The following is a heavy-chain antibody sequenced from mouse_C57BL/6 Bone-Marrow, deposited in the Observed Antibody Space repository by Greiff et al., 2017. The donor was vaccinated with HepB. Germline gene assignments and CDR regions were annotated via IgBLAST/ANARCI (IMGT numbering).Heavy chain of an antibody. J-gene: IGHJ2*01. V-gene: IGHV1-85*01. CDR2: IYPRDGST. Sequence: VKLMESGPELVKPGASVKLSCKASGYTFTSYDINWVKQRPGQGLEWIGWIYPRDGSTKYNEKFKGKATLTVDTSSSTAYMELHSLTSEDSAVYFCARLTTVVATDFDYWGQGTTLTVSS. CDR3: ARLTTVVATDFDY. CDR1: GYTFTSYD. D-gene: IGHD1-1*01.